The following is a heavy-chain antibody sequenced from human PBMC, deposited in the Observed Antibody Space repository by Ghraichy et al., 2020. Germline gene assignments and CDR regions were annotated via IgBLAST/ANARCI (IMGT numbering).Heavy chain of an antibody. D-gene: IGHD1-26*01. V-gene: IGHV3-7*01. J-gene: IGHJ6*02. CDR2: IKQDGSEK. CDR3: ARDSSGSYWYYYYYGMDV. CDR1: GFTFSSYW. Sequence: LSLTCAASGFTFSSYWMSWVRQAPGKGLEWVANIKQDGSEKYYVDSVKGRFTISRDNAKNSLYLQMNSLRAEDTAVYYCARDSSGSYWYYYYYGMDVWVQGTTVTVSS.